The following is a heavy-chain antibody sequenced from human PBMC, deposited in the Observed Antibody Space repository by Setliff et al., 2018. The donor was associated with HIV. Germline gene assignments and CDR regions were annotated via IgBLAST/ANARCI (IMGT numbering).Heavy chain of an antibody. CDR3: ARGGRLDGTSGFYYPLQF. J-gene: IGHJ4*02. V-gene: IGHV1-46*04. CDR1: GYVFTTYY. CDR2: INPSGGAT. Sequence: ASVKVSCKASGYVFTTYYIHWVRQTPGQGLEWMGIINPSGGATTSARKLQGRVTMTKGKSTTTVHMELSSLKSEDTAVYYCARGGRLDGTSGFYYPLQFWGQGTLVTVSS. D-gene: IGHD3-22*01.